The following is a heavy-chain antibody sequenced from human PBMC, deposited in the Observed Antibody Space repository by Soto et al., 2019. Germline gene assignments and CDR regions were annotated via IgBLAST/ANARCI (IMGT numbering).Heavy chain of an antibody. V-gene: IGHV1-2*02. CDR2: INPDSGAT. CDR1: GYSFTGYY. CDR3: ARGDYGTGGYPFPYFDY. J-gene: IGHJ4*02. Sequence: HEHLVQSGAEVKRPGASLKVSCKASGYSFTGYYIHWVRQAPGQGLEWMGWINPDSGATNYAQNFQGRVTLTSGTSISTASMDLTSLTSDDTAVYYWARGDYGTGGYPFPYFDYWGQGTLVIVSS. D-gene: IGHD2-8*02.